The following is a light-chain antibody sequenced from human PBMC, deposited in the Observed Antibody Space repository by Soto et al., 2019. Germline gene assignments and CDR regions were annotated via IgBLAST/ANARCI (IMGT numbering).Light chain of an antibody. CDR1: QGIRKD. J-gene: IGKJ1*01. V-gene: IGKV1-17*01. CDR2: GAA. Sequence: DIQMTQSPSSLSASVGDTVIITCRASQGIRKDLGWYQQKVGEAPRRLIFGAAALQSGVPPRFSGSGSGTDFTLTISSLQPEDFATYYCLQYSSYPRTFGQGTK. CDR3: LQYSSYPRT.